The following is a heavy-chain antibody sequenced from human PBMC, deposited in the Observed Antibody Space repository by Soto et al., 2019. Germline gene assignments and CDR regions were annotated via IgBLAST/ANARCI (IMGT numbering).Heavy chain of an antibody. J-gene: IGHJ4*02. CDR1: GFTFSNYW. Sequence: EVQLVESGGGLVQPGGSLRLSCVASGFTFSNYWIHWVRQAPGKGLVWVSRINGDGSSTNYADCVKGQFPISRDNAKNRVYLQMNSLRVEETAVYYCARGARNYYYFDCWCQGTMVTVSS. CDR2: INGDGSST. V-gene: IGHV3-74*01. D-gene: IGHD1-7*01. CDR3: ARGARNYYYFDC.